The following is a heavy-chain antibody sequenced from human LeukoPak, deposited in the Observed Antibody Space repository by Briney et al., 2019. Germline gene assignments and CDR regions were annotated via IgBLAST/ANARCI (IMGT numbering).Heavy chain of an antibody. D-gene: IGHD2-15*01. Sequence: PGRSLRLSCAASGFTFSSYGMHWVRQAPGKGLEWVAVIYYDGTNTYYAGSVKGRFTISRDNSKNTLFLQMNSLSADDTAVYHCAKDRGEYCSGGSCYFIDYWGQGTLVTVSS. CDR2: IYYDGTNT. V-gene: IGHV3-30*18. J-gene: IGHJ4*02. CDR1: GFTFSSYG. CDR3: AKDRGEYCSGGSCYFIDY.